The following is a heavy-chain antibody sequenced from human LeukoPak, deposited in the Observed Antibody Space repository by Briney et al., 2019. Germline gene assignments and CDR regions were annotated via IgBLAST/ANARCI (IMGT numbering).Heavy chain of an antibody. CDR3: ARTLADAFDI. CDR2: INSDGSST. V-gene: IGHV3-74*01. Sequence: GGALRLSCAASGFTFSSYSMNWVRQAPGKGLGWLSHINSDGSSTNYADSVKGGVTISRDTAKNTLYLQMSRLRAEDTAVYYCARTLADAFDIWGQGTMVTVSS. J-gene: IGHJ3*02. CDR1: GFTFSSYS. D-gene: IGHD3-3*02.